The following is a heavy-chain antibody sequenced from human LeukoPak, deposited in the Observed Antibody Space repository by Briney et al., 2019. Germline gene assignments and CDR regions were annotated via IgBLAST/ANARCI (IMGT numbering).Heavy chain of an antibody. CDR3: ARGPNMYYYGSGSHMDV. J-gene: IGHJ6*03. CDR2: INPNSGGT. D-gene: IGHD3-10*01. Sequence: ASVKVSCKASGYTFTGYYMHWVRQAPGQGLEWMGWINPNSGGTNYAQKFQGRVTMTRDTSISTAYMELSRLRSDDTAVYYCARGPNMYYYGSGSHMDVWGKGTTVTISS. CDR1: GYTFTGYY. V-gene: IGHV1-2*02.